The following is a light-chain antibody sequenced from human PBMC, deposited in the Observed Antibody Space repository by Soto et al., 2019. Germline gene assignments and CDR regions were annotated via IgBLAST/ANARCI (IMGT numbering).Light chain of an antibody. CDR1: SSNIGAGYD. CDR3: QSYDSSLSGVL. V-gene: IGLV1-40*01. CDR2: GNS. Sequence: QLVLTQPPSVSGAPGQRVIISCTGSSSNIGAGYDVHWYQQLPGTAPKLLIYGNSNRPSGVPDRFSGSKSGTSASLAITGLQAEDEADYYCQSYDSSLSGVLFGGGTKLTVL. J-gene: IGLJ2*01.